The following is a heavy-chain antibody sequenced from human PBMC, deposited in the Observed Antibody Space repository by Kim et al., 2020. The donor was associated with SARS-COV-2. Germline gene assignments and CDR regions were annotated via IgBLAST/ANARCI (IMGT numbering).Heavy chain of an antibody. V-gene: IGHV3-74*01. Sequence: TASVKGRVAISRDNAKNTLYLQMKSRRAEDTAVYYCAREGSGSYYYFDYWGQGTLVTVSS. J-gene: IGHJ4*02. D-gene: IGHD1-26*01. CDR3: AREGSGSYYYFDY.